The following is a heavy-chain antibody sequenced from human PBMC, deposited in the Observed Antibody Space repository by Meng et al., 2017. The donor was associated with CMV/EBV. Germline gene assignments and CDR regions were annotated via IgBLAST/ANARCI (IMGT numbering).Heavy chain of an antibody. CDR2: MNPNSGNT. Sequence: ASVKVSCKASGYTFTSYDINWVRQATGQGLEWMGWMNPNSGNTGYAQKFQGRVTITRNTSISTAYMELSSLRSEDRAVYYCSSNAEGDSSGYYSYYYGMDDWGQGTTVTVSS. CDR3: SSNAEGDSSGYYSYYYGMDD. J-gene: IGHJ6*02. D-gene: IGHD3-22*01. V-gene: IGHV1-8*03. CDR1: GYTFTSYD.